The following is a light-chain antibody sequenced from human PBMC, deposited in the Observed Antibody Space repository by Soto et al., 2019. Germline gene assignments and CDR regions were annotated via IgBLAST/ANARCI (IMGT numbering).Light chain of an antibody. Sequence: ELVLTQSPGPLSLSPGERAARSCRSSHSVSSKFLAWYQQKPGQAPRLLIYAASNRATGIPDRFSGSGSGTDFTLTISRLEPEDVGVYYCQQSGSSPPTFGQGTKVDIK. CDR2: AAS. CDR3: QQSGSSPPT. CDR1: HSVSSKF. V-gene: IGKV3-20*01. J-gene: IGKJ1*01.